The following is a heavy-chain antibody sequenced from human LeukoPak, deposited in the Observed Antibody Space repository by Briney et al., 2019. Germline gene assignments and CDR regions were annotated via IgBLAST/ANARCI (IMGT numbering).Heavy chain of an antibody. Sequence: GGSLRLSCAASGFTFSSYWMSWVRQPPGKGLEWVANIKQDGSEKYYVDSVKGRFTISRDNAKNSLYLQMNSLRAEDTAVHYCARDSSYSSSFGDYWGQGTLVTVSS. CDR1: GFTFSSYW. V-gene: IGHV3-7*01. J-gene: IGHJ4*02. CDR2: IKQDGSEK. D-gene: IGHD6-13*01. CDR3: ARDSSYSSSFGDY.